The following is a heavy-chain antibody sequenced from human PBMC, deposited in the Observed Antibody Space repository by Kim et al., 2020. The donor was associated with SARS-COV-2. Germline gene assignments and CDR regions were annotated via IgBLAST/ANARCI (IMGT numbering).Heavy chain of an antibody. Sequence: GGSLRLSCAASGFTFSSYWMSWVRQAPGKGLEWVANIKQDGSEKYYVDSVKGRFTISRDNAKNSLYLQMNSLRAEDTAVYYCARAYPIAVAEVFDYWGQGTLVTVSS. J-gene: IGHJ4*02. CDR1: GFTFSSYW. D-gene: IGHD6-19*01. CDR3: ARAYPIAVAEVFDY. CDR2: IKQDGSEK. V-gene: IGHV3-7*03.